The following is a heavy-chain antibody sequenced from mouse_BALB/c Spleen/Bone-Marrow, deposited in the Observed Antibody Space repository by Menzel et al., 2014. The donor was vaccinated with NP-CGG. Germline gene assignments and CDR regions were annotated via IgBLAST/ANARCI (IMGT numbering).Heavy chain of an antibody. V-gene: IGHV1S81*02. Sequence: QVQLQQSGAELVKPGASVRLSCKASGYSFTTYWIHWEKQRPGQGLEWIGEINPSNGRTNYNEKFKSKATLTVDKSSSTAYMQLSSLTSEDSAVYYCARYDGPAWFAYWGQGTLVTVSA. CDR2: INPSNGRT. CDR3: ARYDGPAWFAY. CDR1: GYSFTTYW. J-gene: IGHJ3*01. D-gene: IGHD2-3*01.